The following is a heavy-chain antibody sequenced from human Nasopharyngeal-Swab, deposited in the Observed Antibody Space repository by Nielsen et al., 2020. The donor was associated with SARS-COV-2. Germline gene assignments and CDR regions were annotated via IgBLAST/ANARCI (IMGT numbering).Heavy chain of an antibody. D-gene: IGHD3-10*01. Sequence: SETLSLTCTVSGGSIATYYWNWIRQPPGKELEWIGYISYSGATKYNPSLEGRVTISLDTSKNQFFLRLSAVTAADTAVYFCARKYGSGSYIGFDPWGQGTLVTVSS. CDR3: ARKYGSGSYIGFDP. V-gene: IGHV4-59*01. CDR2: ISYSGAT. CDR1: GGSIATYY. J-gene: IGHJ5*02.